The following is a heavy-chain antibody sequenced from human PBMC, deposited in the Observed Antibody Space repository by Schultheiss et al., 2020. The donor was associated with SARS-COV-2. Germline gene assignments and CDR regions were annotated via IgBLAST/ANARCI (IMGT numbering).Heavy chain of an antibody. CDR1: GFTFSSYD. Sequence: GGSLRLSCAASGFTFSSYDMHWVRQATGKGLEWVSAIGTAGDPYYPGSVKGRFTISRDNSKNTLYLQMNSLRAEDTAVYYCARDPPLSAAGTIGAFDIWGQGTMVTVSS. J-gene: IGHJ3*02. CDR2: IGTAGDP. V-gene: IGHV3-13*05. CDR3: ARDPPLSAAGTIGAFDI. D-gene: IGHD6-13*01.